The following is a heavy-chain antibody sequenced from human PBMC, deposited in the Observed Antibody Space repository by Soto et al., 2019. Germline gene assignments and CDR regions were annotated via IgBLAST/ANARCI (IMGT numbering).Heavy chain of an antibody. V-gene: IGHV1-69*02. CDR2: IIPILGIA. J-gene: IGHJ6*02. D-gene: IGHD6-13*01. CDR1: GGTFSSYT. Sequence: SVKVSCKASGGTFSSYTISWVRQAPRQGLEWMGRIIPILGIANYAQKFQGRVTITADKSTSTAYMELSSLRSEDTAVYYCARGGVTAAGSFAYYYGMDVWGQGTTVTVSS. CDR3: ARGGVTAAGSFAYYYGMDV.